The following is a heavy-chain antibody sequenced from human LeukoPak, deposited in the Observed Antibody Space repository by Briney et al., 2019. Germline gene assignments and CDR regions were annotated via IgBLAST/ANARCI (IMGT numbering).Heavy chain of an antibody. CDR3: ARFIAAAGPDYYYYYYMDV. CDR2: IIPIFGTA. J-gene: IGHJ6*03. V-gene: IGHV1-69*05. Sequence: GASVKVSCKASGGTFSSYAISWVRQAPGQGLEWMGGIIPIFGTANYAQKFQGRVTITTDESTSTAYMELSSLRSEDTAVYYCARFIAAAGPDYYYYYYMDVWGKGTTVTVSS. D-gene: IGHD6-13*01. CDR1: GGTFSSYA.